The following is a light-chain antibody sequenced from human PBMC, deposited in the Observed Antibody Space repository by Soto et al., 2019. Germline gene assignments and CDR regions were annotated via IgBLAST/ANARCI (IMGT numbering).Light chain of an antibody. J-gene: IGLJ1*01. CDR3: CSYAGSGAYV. Sequence: QSVLTQPASVSGSPGQSITISCNGTSSDVGSYNLVSWYQQHPGKAPKLMIYEVTKRPSGVSNRFSGSKSGNTASLTISGLQAEDEADYYCCSYAGSGAYVFGTGTKVTVL. CDR2: EVT. CDR1: SSDVGSYNL. V-gene: IGLV2-23*02.